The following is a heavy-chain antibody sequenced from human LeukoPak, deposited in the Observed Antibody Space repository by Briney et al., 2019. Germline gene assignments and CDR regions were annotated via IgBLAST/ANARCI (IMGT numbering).Heavy chain of an antibody. D-gene: IGHD3-16*02. J-gene: IGHJ5*02. V-gene: IGHV4-39*07. CDR2: VYYSGTP. Sequence: PSETLALTCAVSGGSIISSRYYWGWIRQSPGKGLEWIGSVYYSGTPYDHPSLKSRVVISVDTSKNQFSLKLSSVTAADTALYYCARGTLRLGDLSLSNYFDPWGQGTLVTVSS. CDR3: ARGTLRLGDLSLSNYFDP. CDR1: GGSIISSRYY.